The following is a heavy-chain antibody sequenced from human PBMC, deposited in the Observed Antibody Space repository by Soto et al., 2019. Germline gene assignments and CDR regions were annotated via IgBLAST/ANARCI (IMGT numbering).Heavy chain of an antibody. V-gene: IGHV3-23*01. J-gene: IGHJ4*02. CDR1: GFTFSSYG. CDR2: ISGSGGST. CDR3: ARRALREVWEVDY. Sequence: GGSLRLSCAASGFTFSSYGMSWVRQAPGKGLEWVSSISGSGGSTYYADSVKGRFTISRDNAKNSLYLQMNSLRDEDTAVYYCARRALREVWEVDYWGQGTLVTVSS. D-gene: IGHD1-26*01.